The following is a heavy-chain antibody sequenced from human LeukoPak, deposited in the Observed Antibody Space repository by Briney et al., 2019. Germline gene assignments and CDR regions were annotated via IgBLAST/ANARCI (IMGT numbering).Heavy chain of an antibody. V-gene: IGHV3-30-3*01. D-gene: IGHD6-19*01. CDR1: VFTFSSYA. CDR2: ISYDGSNK. Sequence: GGSLRLSCAASVFTFSSYAMHWVRQAPDKGLEWVAVISYDGSNKYYAVSVKGRFTIFRDNSKNTLYLQMNSLRAEDTAVYYCARGLSSGWYLDYWGQGTLVTVSS. CDR3: ARGLSSGWYLDY. J-gene: IGHJ4*02.